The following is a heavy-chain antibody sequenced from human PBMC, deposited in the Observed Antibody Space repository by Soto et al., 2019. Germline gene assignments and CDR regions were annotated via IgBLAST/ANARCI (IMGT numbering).Heavy chain of an antibody. CDR2: ISGSDGTT. CDR3: AKVIGGSESYWGGSHYYYALDV. V-gene: IGHV3-23*01. CDR1: GFIFSDYA. J-gene: IGHJ6*02. D-gene: IGHD3-10*01. Sequence: EVQLLESGGGLTQPGGSLRLSCAASGFIFSDYAMYWVRQAPGKGLEWVSVISGSDGTTYYADSVRGRFIMSRDNSRNTIYLQMMSLRVEDTAVYYCAKVIGGSESYWGGSHYYYALDVWGQGTTVTVSS.